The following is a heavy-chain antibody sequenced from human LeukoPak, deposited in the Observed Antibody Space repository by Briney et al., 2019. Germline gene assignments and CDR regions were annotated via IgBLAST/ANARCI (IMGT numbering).Heavy chain of an antibody. J-gene: IGHJ4*02. D-gene: IGHD3-16*01. CDR3: AEVRVDAYVSPNDY. V-gene: IGHV3-30-3*02. CDR2: ISYDGSNK. CDR1: GFTFSSYA. Sequence: GRSLRLSCAASGFTFSSYAMHWVRQAPGKGLEWVAVISYDGSNKYYADSVKGRFTISRDNSRNTLYLQMNSLRAEDTALYYCAEVRVDAYVSPNDYWGQGTLVTVST.